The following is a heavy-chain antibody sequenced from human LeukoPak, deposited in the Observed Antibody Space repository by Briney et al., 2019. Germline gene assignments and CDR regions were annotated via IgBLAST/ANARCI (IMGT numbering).Heavy chain of an antibody. Sequence: GGSLRLSCVASGFTFSSYAMSWVRQAPGKGLEWVSVISGSGGSTYYADSVKGRFTISRDNSKNTLYLQMHSLRAEDTAVHYCAKDLAPYYYDSSGYHGPFDPWGQGTLVTVSS. J-gene: IGHJ5*02. CDR1: GFTFSSYA. D-gene: IGHD3-22*01. V-gene: IGHV3-23*01. CDR2: ISGSGGST. CDR3: AKDLAPYYYDSSGYHGPFDP.